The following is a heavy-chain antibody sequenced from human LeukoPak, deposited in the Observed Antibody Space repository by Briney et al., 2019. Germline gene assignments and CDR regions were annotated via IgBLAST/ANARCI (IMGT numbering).Heavy chain of an antibody. CDR2: ISGSGGST. Sequence: GGSLRLSCAASGFTFSSYAMSWVRQAPGKGLEWVSAISGSGGSTYYADSVKGRFTISRDNSKNTLYLQMNSLRAEDTAVYYCAKVGYSSGWYKYYFDYWGQGTLVTVSS. D-gene: IGHD6-19*01. CDR1: GFTFSSYA. V-gene: IGHV3-23*01. CDR3: AKVGYSSGWYKYYFDY. J-gene: IGHJ4*02.